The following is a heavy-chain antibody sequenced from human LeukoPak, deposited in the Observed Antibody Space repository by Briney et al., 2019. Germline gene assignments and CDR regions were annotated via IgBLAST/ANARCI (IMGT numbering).Heavy chain of an antibody. CDR2: ISYDGSNK. J-gene: IGHJ4*02. Sequence: PGGSLRLSCAASGFSFSSYAMHWVRQAPGKGLEWVAVISYDGSNKYYADSVKGRFTISRDNSKNTLYLQMNSLRAEDTAVYYCARDWFNVRFLEWLFLFDYWGQGTLVTVSS. CDR3: ARDWFNVRFLEWLFLFDY. CDR1: GFSFSSYA. D-gene: IGHD3-3*01. V-gene: IGHV3-30-3*01.